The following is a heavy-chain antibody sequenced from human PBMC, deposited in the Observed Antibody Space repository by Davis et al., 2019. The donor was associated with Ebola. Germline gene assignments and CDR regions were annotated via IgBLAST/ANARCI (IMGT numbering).Heavy chain of an antibody. J-gene: IGHJ6*02. V-gene: IGHV4-34*01. CDR1: GWSFSGHY. CDR3: ASTFYKGIVVSPEDGMDV. CDR2: IKHTGDM. Sequence: MPSETLSLICGVYGWSFSGHYWSWVRQPPGKGLEWIGEIKHTGDMKFNPSLKRRVTMSVEPSKNQFSLKLRSVTAADTAVYYCASTFYKGIVVSPEDGMDVWGPGTTVIVSS. D-gene: IGHD2-2*01.